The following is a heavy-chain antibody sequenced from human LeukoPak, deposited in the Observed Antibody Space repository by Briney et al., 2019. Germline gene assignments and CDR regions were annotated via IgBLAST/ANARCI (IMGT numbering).Heavy chain of an antibody. V-gene: IGHV3-21*04. CDR2: ISSSSSYI. J-gene: IGHJ4*02. D-gene: IGHD3-10*01. Sequence: PGGSLRLSGAASGFTFSSYSMNWVRQAPGKGLEWVSSISSSSSYIYYADSVKDRFTISRENAKNSIYLQMNSLRAEDTAVYYCARVVGVGDYWGQGTLVTVSS. CDR3: ARVVGVGDY. CDR1: GFTFSSYS.